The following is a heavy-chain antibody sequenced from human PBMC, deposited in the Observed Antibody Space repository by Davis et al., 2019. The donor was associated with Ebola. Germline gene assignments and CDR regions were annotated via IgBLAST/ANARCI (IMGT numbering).Heavy chain of an antibody. D-gene: IGHD3-22*01. J-gene: IGHJ4*02. Sequence: ASVKVSCKASGYTFTSYGISWVRQAPGQGLEWMGWISAYNGNTNYAQKVRGRATMTTDTSTSTAYMELRSLRSDDTAVYYCAKLGDDYYDSSHFDYWGQGTLVTVSS. CDR2: ISAYNGNT. CDR1: GYTFTSYG. V-gene: IGHV1-18*04. CDR3: AKLGDDYYDSSHFDY.